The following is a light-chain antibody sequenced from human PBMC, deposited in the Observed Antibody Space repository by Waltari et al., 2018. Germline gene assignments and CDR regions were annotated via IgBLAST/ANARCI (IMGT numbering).Light chain of an antibody. V-gene: IGKV1-5*03. J-gene: IGKJ2*01. CDR1: QSISSW. CDR2: KAS. Sequence: DIQMTQSPSTLSASVGDRVTITCRASQSISSWLAWYQQKPGKAPKLLIYKASSLESGVPSRFSGSGSGTEFTLTISSLQPDEFATYYCQQYNSYSRTFGQGTELEIK. CDR3: QQYNSYSRT.